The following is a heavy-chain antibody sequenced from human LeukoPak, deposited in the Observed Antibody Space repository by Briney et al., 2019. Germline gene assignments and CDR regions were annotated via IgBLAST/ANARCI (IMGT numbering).Heavy chain of an antibody. D-gene: IGHD2-2*01. Sequence: GESLKISCKGSGYSFASFWIGWVRQMPGKGLEWMGVLYPADSDTRYSPSFQGQVTISADKSTSTAYLQWSTLKASDTAIYYCARQSAAARYTNWFDPWGQGALVTVSS. CDR1: GYSFASFW. J-gene: IGHJ5*02. CDR2: LYPADSDT. V-gene: IGHV5-51*01. CDR3: ARQSAAARYTNWFDP.